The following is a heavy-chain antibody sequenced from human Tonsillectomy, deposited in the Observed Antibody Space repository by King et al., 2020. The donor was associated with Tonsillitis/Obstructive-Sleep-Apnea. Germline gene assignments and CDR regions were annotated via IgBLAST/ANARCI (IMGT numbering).Heavy chain of an antibody. CDR2: ISAYNGNT. V-gene: IGHV1-18*01. J-gene: IGHJ6*03. D-gene: IGHD6-6*01. CDR1: GYTFTSYG. CDR3: ARARSIAARHASYYYYMDV. Sequence: VQLVESGAEVKKPGASVKVSCKASGYTFTSYGISWVRQAPGQGLEWMGWISAYNGNTNYAQQLQGRVTMTTDTSTSTAYMELRSLRSDDTAVYYCARARSIAARHASYYYYMDVWGKGTTVTVSS.